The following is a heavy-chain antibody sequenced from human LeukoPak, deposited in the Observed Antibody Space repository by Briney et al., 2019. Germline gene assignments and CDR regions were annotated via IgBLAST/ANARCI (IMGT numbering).Heavy chain of an antibody. CDR3: ARLEGHCSGGSCSPWDYFDY. CDR1: GYRFTTYW. Sequence: GDSLKISCRASGYRFTTYWIGWVRQRPGKGLEWMGIIYTGDSDTRYSPSFQGQVTISADKSISTAYLQLSSLKASDTAIYYCARLEGHCSGGSCSPWDYFDYWGQGTLVTVSS. CDR2: IYTGDSDT. J-gene: IGHJ4*02. V-gene: IGHV5-51*01. D-gene: IGHD2-15*01.